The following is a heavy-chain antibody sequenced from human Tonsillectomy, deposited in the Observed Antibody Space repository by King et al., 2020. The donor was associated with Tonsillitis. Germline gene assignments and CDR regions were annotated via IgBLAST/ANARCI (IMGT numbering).Heavy chain of an antibody. V-gene: IGHV3-49*03. CDR3: TRVRWEILSPADYYYYYLDV. D-gene: IGHD1-26*01. CDR2: IRSKVYGGTT. CDR1: GFTFGDDA. Sequence: VQLVESGGGLVQPGRSLRVSCTGSGFTFGDDAMSWFRQAPGKGLEWVAFIRSKVYGGTTEYAASVKGRFSISRDDSRSIAYLQMNSLKTEDTAVYYCTRVRWEILSPADYYYYYLDV. J-gene: IGHJ6*03.